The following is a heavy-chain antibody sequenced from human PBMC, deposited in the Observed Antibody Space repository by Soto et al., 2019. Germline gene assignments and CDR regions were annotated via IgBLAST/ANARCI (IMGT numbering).Heavy chain of an antibody. D-gene: IGHD6-19*01. J-gene: IGHJ3*02. V-gene: IGHV4-59*08. CDR3: AREAIAVAGPTPDAFDI. Sequence: SETLSLTCTVSGGSISSYYWSWIRQPPGKGLEWIGYIYYSGSTNYNPSLKSRVTISVDTSKNQFSLKLSSATAADTAVYYCAREAIAVAGPTPDAFDIWGQGTMVTVSS. CDR1: GGSISSYY. CDR2: IYYSGST.